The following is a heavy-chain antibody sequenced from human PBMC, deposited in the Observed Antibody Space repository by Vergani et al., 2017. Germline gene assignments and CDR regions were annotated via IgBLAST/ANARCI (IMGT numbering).Heavy chain of an antibody. Sequence: QVQLLESGPGLLKPSETLSLTCSVSGYSITRGYYWGWIRQPPGRGLEWIGSIYHTGSAYYNPSLKSRVTVSVDTSMNQVSLKLNSVTAADTAVYYCVRTVALWFGETKDGGGFDPWGQGTLVTVTS. CDR2: IYHTGSA. D-gene: IGHD3-10*01. CDR3: VRTVALWFGETKDGGGFDP. CDR1: GYSITRGYY. V-gene: IGHV4-38-2*01. J-gene: IGHJ5*02.